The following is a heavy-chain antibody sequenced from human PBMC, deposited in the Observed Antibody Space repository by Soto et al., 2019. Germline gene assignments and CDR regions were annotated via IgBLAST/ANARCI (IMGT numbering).Heavy chain of an antibody. J-gene: IGHJ4*02. CDR1: GFTFSSYA. D-gene: IGHD1-1*01. Sequence: GESLKISCSASGFTFSSYAMHWVRQAPGKGLEYVSAISSNGGSTYYADSVKGRFTISRDNSKNTLYLQMSSLRAEDTAVYYCVRPQGTTGYFDYWGQGTLVTVSS. CDR3: VRPQGTTGYFDY. CDR2: ISSNGGST. V-gene: IGHV3-64D*09.